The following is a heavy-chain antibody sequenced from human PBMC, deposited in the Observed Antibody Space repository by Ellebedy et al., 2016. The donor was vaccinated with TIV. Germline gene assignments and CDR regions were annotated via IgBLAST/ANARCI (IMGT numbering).Heavy chain of an antibody. CDR2: INGKGDTT. Sequence: GESLKISCAASGFTVSSNYMSWVRQAPGKGLEWVSSINGKGDTTYHADSVRGRFTISRDNSKKTLYLQMNSLKTDDTAVYYCAKLKGFMITLGDPYDSWGQGTLVAVSS. J-gene: IGHJ4*02. D-gene: IGHD3-16*01. V-gene: IGHV3-53*05. CDR1: GFTVSSNY. CDR3: AKLKGFMITLGDPYDS.